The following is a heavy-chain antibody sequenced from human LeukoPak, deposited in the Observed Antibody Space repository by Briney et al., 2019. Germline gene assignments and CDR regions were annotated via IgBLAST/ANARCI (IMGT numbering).Heavy chain of an antibody. V-gene: IGHV1-69*06. Sequence: SVKVSCKASGGTFSSYAISWVRQAPGQGLEWMGGIIPIFGTANYAQKFQGRVTITADTSSSTVYMELRSLRSDDTAVYYCARGSRTGWYYFDYWGQGTLVTVSS. D-gene: IGHD6-19*01. CDR1: GGTFSSYA. CDR2: IIPIFGTA. CDR3: ARGSRTGWYYFDY. J-gene: IGHJ4*02.